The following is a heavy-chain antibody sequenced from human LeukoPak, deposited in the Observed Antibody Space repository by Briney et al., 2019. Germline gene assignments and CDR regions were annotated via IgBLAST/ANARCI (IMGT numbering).Heavy chain of an antibody. D-gene: IGHD3-3*01. Sequence: GGFLRLSCAASGFTFSSYAMSWVRQAPGKGLEWVSAISGSGGSTYYADSVKGRFTISRDNSKNTLYLQMNSLRAEDTAVYYCASKILRFHIDYGGRGPLVTVSS. J-gene: IGHJ4*02. CDR3: ASKILRFHIDY. CDR1: GFTFSSYA. V-gene: IGHV3-23*01. CDR2: ISGSGGST.